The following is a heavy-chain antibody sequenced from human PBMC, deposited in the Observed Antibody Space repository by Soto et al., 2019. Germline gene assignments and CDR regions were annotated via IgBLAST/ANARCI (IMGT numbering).Heavy chain of an antibody. CDR2: ISSSSSYI. CDR1: GFTFSSYS. CDR3: ARDPSCSSTSCYGWGWFDP. V-gene: IGHV3-21*01. D-gene: IGHD2-2*01. Sequence: GGSLRLSCAASGFTFSSYSMNWVRQAPGKGLEWVSSISSSSSYIYYADSVKGRFTISRDNAKNSLYLQMNSLRAEDTAVYYCARDPSCSSTSCYGWGWFDPWGQGTLVTVSS. J-gene: IGHJ5*02.